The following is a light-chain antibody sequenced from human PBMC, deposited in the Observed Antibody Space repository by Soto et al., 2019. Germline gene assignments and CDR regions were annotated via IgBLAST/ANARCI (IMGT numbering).Light chain of an antibody. V-gene: IGLV1-44*01. CDR2: TNS. Sequence: QSVLTQPPSASGTPGQRVTISCSGSSSNIGGNTVNWYQQLPGAAPKLLIYTNSQRPSGVPDRFSGSKSGTSASLAISGLQSEDDADYYYSAWYDSLNGLVLFGGGTKVTVL. CDR3: SAWYDSLNGLVL. CDR1: SSNIGGNT. J-gene: IGLJ2*01.